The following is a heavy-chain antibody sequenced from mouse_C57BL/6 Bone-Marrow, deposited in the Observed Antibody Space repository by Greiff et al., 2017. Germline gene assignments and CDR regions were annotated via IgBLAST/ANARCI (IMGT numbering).Heavy chain of an antibody. V-gene: IGHV1-81*01. Sequence: QVHVKQSGAELARPGASVKLSCKASGYTFTSYGISWVKQRTGQGLEWIGEIYPRSGNTYYNEKFKGQATLTADKSSSTAYMELRSLTSEDSAVYVCARWPYYGKRFAYWGQGTLVTVSA. D-gene: IGHD2-10*01. CDR2: IYPRSGNT. J-gene: IGHJ3*01. CDR3: ARWPYYGKRFAY. CDR1: GYTFTSYG.